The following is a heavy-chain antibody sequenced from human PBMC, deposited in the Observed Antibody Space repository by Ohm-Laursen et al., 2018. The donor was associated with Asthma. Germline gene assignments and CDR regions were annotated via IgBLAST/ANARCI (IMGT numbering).Heavy chain of an antibody. CDR2: ISYDGSNK. Sequence: SLRLSCAASGFTFSSYAMHWVRQAPGKGLEWVAVISYDGSNKYYADSVKGRFTISRDNSKNTLYLQMNSLRAEDTAVYYCALGELLLSFDYWGQGTLVTVSS. J-gene: IGHJ4*02. CDR3: ALGELLLSFDY. D-gene: IGHD1-26*01. V-gene: IGHV3-30-3*01. CDR1: GFTFSSYA.